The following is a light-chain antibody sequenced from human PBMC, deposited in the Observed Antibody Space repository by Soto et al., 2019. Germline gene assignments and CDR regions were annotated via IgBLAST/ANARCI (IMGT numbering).Light chain of an antibody. CDR3: QQYGSSPWT. CDR2: GAS. V-gene: IGKV3-20*01. J-gene: IGKJ1*01. CDR1: QSVSSSY. Sequence: EIVLTQSPGTPSLSPVERATLSFRASQSVSSSYLAWYQQKPGQAPRLLIYGASSRATGIPDRFSGSGSGTDFTLTISRLEPEDFAVYYCQQYGSSPWTFGQGTKVDIK.